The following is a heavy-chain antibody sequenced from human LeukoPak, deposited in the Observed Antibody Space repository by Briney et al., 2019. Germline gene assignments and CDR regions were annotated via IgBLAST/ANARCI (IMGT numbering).Heavy chain of an antibody. V-gene: IGHV1-2*06. CDR2: INPSTGGT. D-gene: IGHD6-13*01. CDR1: GYTFTGYY. J-gene: IGHJ4*02. CDR3: AREAAAGGI. Sequence: ASVKVSCKASGYTFTGYYMHLVRQAPGQGLEWMGRINPSTGGTKYAQKFQGRVTLTRDTSVTTAYMDLSRLRSEDTAVYYCAREAAAGGIWGRGTLVTVSS.